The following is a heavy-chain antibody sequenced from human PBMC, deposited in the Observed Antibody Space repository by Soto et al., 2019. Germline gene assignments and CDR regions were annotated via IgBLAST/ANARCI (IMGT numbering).Heavy chain of an antibody. CDR2: MNPNSGNT. V-gene: IGHV1-8*01. J-gene: IGHJ6*02. Sequence: ASVKVSCKASGYTFTSYDINWVRQATGQGLEWMGWMNPNSGNTGYAQKFQGRVTMTRNTSISTAYMELSSLRSEDTAVYYCARWVGPIAVAGPSYYYYRMDVWGQGTTVTVS. CDR1: GYTFTSYD. CDR3: ARWVGPIAVAGPSYYYYRMDV. D-gene: IGHD6-19*01.